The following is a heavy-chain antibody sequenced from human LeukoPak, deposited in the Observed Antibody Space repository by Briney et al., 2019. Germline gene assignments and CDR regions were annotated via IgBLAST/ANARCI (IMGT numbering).Heavy chain of an antibody. D-gene: IGHD1-1*01. CDR1: GFTFSSYG. CDR2: ISYDGSNK. J-gene: IGHJ6*04. Sequence: GGSLRLSCAASGFTFSSYGMHWVRQAPGKGLEWVAVISYDGSNKYYADSVKGRFTISRDNSKNTLYLQMNSLRAEDTAVYCCAKDKDNWNDYYYGMDVWGKGTTVTVSS. V-gene: IGHV3-30*18. CDR3: AKDKDNWNDYYYGMDV.